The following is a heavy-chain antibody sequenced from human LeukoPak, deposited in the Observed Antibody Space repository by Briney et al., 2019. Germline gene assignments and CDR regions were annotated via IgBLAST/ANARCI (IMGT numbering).Heavy chain of an antibody. Sequence: SETLSLTCTVSGGSISSSSYYWGWIRQPPGKGLEWIGSIYYSGSTYYNPSLKSRVTISVDTSKNQFSLRLSSVTAADTAVYYCAGTTGTTGVDYWGQGTLVTVSS. V-gene: IGHV4-39*07. J-gene: IGHJ4*02. CDR1: GGSISSSSYY. CDR3: AGTTGTTGVDY. CDR2: IYYSGST. D-gene: IGHD4-17*01.